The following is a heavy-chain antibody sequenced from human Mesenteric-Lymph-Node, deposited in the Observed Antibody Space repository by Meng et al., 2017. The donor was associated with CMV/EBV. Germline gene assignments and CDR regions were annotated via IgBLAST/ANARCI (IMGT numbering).Heavy chain of an antibody. CDR3: VGGVYYYGMDV. Sequence: GESLKISCKASGYKFTNYWIGWVRQMPGKGLEWMGIIFPGDSDTQYSPSFQGQVTISADKSISTAYLQWSSLKASDTAMYYCVGGVYYYGMDVWGQGTTVTVSS. CDR2: IFPGDSDT. V-gene: IGHV5-51*01. J-gene: IGHJ6*02. CDR1: GYKFTNYW. D-gene: IGHD3-10*01.